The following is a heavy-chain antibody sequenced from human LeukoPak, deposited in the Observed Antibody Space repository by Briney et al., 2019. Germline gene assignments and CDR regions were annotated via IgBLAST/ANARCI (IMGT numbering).Heavy chain of an antibody. Sequence: PSETLSLTCTVSGGSIGSHYWSWIRRPPGKGLEWIGYIYYSGTTNYNPSLKSRVTISVDTPKNHFSLKLSSVTAADTAVYYCARDYYDSRGEAFDIWGLGTMVTVSS. D-gene: IGHD3-22*01. V-gene: IGHV4-59*11. J-gene: IGHJ3*02. CDR2: IYYSGTT. CDR1: GGSIGSHY. CDR3: ARDYYDSRGEAFDI.